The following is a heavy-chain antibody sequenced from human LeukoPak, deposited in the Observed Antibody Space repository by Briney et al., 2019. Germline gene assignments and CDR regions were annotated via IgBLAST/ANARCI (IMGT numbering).Heavy chain of an antibody. CDR2: INHSGST. D-gene: IGHD1-7*01. Sequence: SQTLSLTCAVDGGSFSGYYWGWIRQPPGKGLEWMGEINHSGSTNYKPSLKSRVTISVDTSKNQFSLKLSSVNAADTAVYYCARRRRNYGLAEYYFDYWGQGTLVTVSS. CDR3: ARRRRNYGLAEYYFDY. CDR1: GGSFSGYY. V-gene: IGHV4-34*01. J-gene: IGHJ4*02.